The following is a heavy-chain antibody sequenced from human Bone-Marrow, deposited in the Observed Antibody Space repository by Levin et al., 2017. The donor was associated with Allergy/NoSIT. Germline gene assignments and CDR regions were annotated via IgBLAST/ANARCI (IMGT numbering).Heavy chain of an antibody. Sequence: AGGSLRLSCVISGFTFSNYRMHWVRQVPGKGLVWVSGVSSDGGGTSYADSVKGRFSISRDNAESTLFLQMNRLRVDDTAMYYCVRSLGDDAFDIWGQGTMVTVSS. CDR3: VRSLGDDAFDI. CDR1: GFTFSNYR. CDR2: VSSDGGGT. J-gene: IGHJ3*02. D-gene: IGHD3-16*01. V-gene: IGHV3-74*01.